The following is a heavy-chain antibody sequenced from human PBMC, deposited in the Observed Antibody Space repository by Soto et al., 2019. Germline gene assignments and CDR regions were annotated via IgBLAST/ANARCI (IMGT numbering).Heavy chain of an antibody. CDR1: GGTFSSYT. V-gene: IGHV1-69*02. Sequence: QVQLVQSGAEVQKPGSSVKVSCKASGGTFSSYTISWVRQAPGQGLEWMGRIIPILGIANYAQKFQGRVTITADKSTSTAYMELSSLRSEDTAVYYCARGGGDIVVVVAANLGWFDPWGQGTLVTVSS. D-gene: IGHD2-15*01. CDR2: IIPILGIA. CDR3: ARGGGDIVVVVAANLGWFDP. J-gene: IGHJ5*02.